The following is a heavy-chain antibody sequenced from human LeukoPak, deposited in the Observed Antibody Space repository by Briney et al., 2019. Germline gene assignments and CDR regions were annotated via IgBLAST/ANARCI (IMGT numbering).Heavy chain of an antibody. CDR2: ITPIFGTA. D-gene: IGHD2-2*01. V-gene: IGHV1-69*13. CDR3: ARGWVPAAVAFDI. J-gene: IGHJ3*02. Sequence: GASVKVSCKASGGTFSSYAISWVRQAPGQGLEWMGGITPIFGTANYAQKFQGRVTITADESTSTAYMELSSLRSEDTAVYYCARGWVPAAVAFDIWGQGTMVTVSS. CDR1: GGTFSSYA.